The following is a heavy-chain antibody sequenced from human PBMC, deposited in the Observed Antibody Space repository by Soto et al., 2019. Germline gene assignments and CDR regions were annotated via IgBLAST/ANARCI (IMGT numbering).Heavy chain of an antibody. D-gene: IGHD6-13*01. CDR2: IYHGGST. V-gene: IGHV4-4*02. Sequence: QVQLQESGPGLVKPSGTLSLTYAVSGGSISSSNWWSWVRQPPGKGLEWIGEIYHGGSTNYNPSLKSRVTISVDKSKNPFSLKLSSVTAADTAVYYCARGLYSSSENWFDPWGQGTLVTVSS. CDR3: ARGLYSSSENWFDP. CDR1: GGSISSSNW. J-gene: IGHJ5*02.